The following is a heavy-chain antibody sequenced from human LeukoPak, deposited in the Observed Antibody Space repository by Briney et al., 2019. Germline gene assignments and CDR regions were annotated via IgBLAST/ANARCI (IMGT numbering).Heavy chain of an antibody. J-gene: IGHJ6*04. Sequence: PSETLSLTCAVSGGSMDSGSFYWSWVRQPAGKGLEWIGRVYNNGGTNYNPSLESRVTISVDTSKNHLSLKLTSVDAADTAVYYCAREPVLGDLINYHMDVWGKGTAVTVSS. CDR2: VYNNGGT. V-gene: IGHV4-61*02. D-gene: IGHD3-10*01. CDR3: AREPVLGDLINYHMDV. CDR1: GGSMDSGSFY.